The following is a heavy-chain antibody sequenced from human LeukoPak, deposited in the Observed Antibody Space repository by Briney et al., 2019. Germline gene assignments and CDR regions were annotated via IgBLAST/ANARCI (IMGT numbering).Heavy chain of an antibody. D-gene: IGHD6-13*01. CDR2: IIPILGIA. J-gene: IGHJ4*02. CDR3: ARDGPNSSRYFDY. CDR1: GGTFSSYT. Sequence: ASVKVSCKASGGTFSSYTISWVRQAPGQGLEWMGRIIPILGIANYAQKFQGRVTITADKSTSTAYMELSSLRSEDTAVYYCARDGPNSSRYFDYWGQGTLVTVSS. V-gene: IGHV1-69*04.